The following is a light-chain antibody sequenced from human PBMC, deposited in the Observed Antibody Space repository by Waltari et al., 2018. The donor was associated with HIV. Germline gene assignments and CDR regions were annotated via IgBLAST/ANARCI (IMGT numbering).Light chain of an antibody. V-gene: IGLV3-21*02. CDR2: EDN. Sequence: YVMTQSPSVPVAPGQSAGITCRGDNIASKTLHRYQQKPGHAPVLVFYEDNNRPSGMPVRYAGSNSENRATLSISRSEAGNEADYSCHMLHVRSFHRVFGGGTKLTVV. J-gene: IGLJ3*02. CDR3: HMLHVRSFHRV. CDR1: NIASKT.